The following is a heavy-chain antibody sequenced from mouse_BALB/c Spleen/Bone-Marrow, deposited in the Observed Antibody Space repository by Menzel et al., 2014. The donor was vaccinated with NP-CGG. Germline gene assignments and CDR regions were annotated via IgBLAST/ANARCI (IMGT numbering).Heavy chain of an antibody. J-gene: IGHJ3*01. CDR3: ASYYYGSAWFAY. V-gene: IGHV14-3*02. CDR1: GLNIKDTY. D-gene: IGHD1-1*01. Sequence: VQLQQSGAELVKPGASVKLSCTASGLNIKDTYMHWVKQRPEQGLEWIGRIGPANGNTKYDPKFQGKATITADTSSNTAYLQLSSLTSEDTAVYYCASYYYGSAWFAYWGQGTLVTVSA. CDR2: IGPANGNT.